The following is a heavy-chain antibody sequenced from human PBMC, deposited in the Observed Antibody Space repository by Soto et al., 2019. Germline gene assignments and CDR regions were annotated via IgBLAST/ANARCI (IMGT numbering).Heavy chain of an antibody. D-gene: IGHD3-22*01. CDR2: ISYDGSNK. CDR1: GFTFSSYA. V-gene: IGHV3-30-3*01. Sequence: PGGSLRLSCAASGFTFSSYAMHWVRQAPGKGLEWVAVISYDGSNKYYADSVKGRFTISRDNSKNTLYLQMNSLRAEDTAVYYCARAWNYYDSSGYSFDYWGQGTLVNVSS. J-gene: IGHJ4*02. CDR3: ARAWNYYDSSGYSFDY.